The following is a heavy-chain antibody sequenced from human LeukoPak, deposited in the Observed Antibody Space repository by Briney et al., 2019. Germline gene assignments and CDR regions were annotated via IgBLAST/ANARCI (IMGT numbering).Heavy chain of an antibody. CDR1: GYTFDNFY. D-gene: IGHD1-14*01. CDR2: INGNDGST. J-gene: IGHJ4*02. V-gene: IGHV1-2*02. CDR3: ARDEGSTYNQLDY. Sequence: ASVKVSCKASGYTFDNFYIHWVRQAPGQGPEWMGWINGNDGSTNYAQKFQGRVTMTRVTAISTVYMDLSGLRPDDAAIYYCARDEGSTYNQLDYWGQGTLVTVSS.